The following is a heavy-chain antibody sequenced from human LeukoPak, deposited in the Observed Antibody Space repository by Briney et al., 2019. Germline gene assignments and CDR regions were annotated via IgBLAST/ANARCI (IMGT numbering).Heavy chain of an antibody. Sequence: PSETLSLTCTVYGGSFSSHYWAWIRQPPGKGLEWIGEINPAGGTNYNPSLKSRVTMSIDTSKNHFSLKLSSVTAADTAVYYCVPRTDWGRGTLVTVSS. V-gene: IGHV4-34*01. CDR3: VPRTD. CDR2: INPAGGT. D-gene: IGHD1-14*01. CDR1: GGSFSSHY. J-gene: IGHJ4*02.